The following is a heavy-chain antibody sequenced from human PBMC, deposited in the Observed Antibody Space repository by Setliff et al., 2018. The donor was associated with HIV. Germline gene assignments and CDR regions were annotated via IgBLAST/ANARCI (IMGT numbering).Heavy chain of an antibody. CDR3: VSQPESRWQIED. D-gene: IGHD2-21*01. Sequence: ETLSLTCAVSGYSISRGYFWVWVRQPPGKGLEWIGSVSHSGNTDYNISLQSRVTISIDNSNNHFSLKLRSVTAADTAVYYCVSQPESRWQIEDWGQGTLITVSS. CDR1: GYSISRGYF. CDR2: VSHSGNT. J-gene: IGHJ4*02. V-gene: IGHV4-38-2*01.